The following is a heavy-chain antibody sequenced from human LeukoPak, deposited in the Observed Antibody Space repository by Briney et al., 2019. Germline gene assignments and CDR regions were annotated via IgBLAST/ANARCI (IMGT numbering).Heavy chain of an antibody. V-gene: IGHV3-21*01. CDR3: ARADIVVVPAATHYYYYGMDV. Sequence: GGSLRLSCAASGFTFSSYSMNWVRQAPGKGLEWVSSISSSSSYIYYADSVKGRFTISRENAKNSLYLQMNSLRAEDTAVYYCARADIVVVPAATHYYYYGMDVWGKGTTVTVSS. J-gene: IGHJ6*04. CDR1: GFTFSSYS. D-gene: IGHD2-2*01. CDR2: ISSSSSYI.